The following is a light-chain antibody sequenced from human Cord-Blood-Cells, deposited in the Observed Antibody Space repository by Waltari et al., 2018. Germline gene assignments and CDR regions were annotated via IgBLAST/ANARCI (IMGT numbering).Light chain of an antibody. CDR3: SSYAGSNNLV. CDR2: EVS. CDR1: SSDVGGCNY. Sequence: QSALTQPPSASGSPGQSVTISCTGTSSDVGGCNYVSWYKQHPGKAPKLMIYEVSKRPSGVPDRFSGSKSGNTASLTVSGLQAEDEADYYCSSYAGSNNLVFGGGTKLTVL. V-gene: IGLV2-8*01. J-gene: IGLJ2*01.